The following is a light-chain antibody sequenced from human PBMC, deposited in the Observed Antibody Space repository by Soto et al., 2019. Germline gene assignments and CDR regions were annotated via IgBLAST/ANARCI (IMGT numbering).Light chain of an antibody. CDR1: QSISSY. J-gene: IGKJ3*01. V-gene: IGKV1-39*01. CDR3: QQSSMTPFT. Sequence: DIQMTQSPSSLSASAGDRVTITCRASQSISSYLNWYQQKPAKAPKLLIYAASNLQSEVTSRFSGSGSGTDSTLTINSLQPEDFATYFCQQSSMTPFTFGPGTKVEIK. CDR2: AAS.